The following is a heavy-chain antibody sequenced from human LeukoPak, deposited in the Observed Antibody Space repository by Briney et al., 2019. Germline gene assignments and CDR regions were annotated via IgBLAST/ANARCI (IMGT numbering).Heavy chain of an antibody. J-gene: IGHJ4*02. CDR3: ARDFPTGYHDY. Sequence: SETLSVNCTVSGGSITSSYFWGWIRQPPGKGLEWIGSINYGGITYYNPSLKSRVTISVDMSKSQFSLKLSSVTAADTALYYCARDFPTGYHDYWGQGTLVTVSS. CDR2: INYGGIT. CDR1: GGSITSSYF. D-gene: IGHD3-9*01. V-gene: IGHV4-39*07.